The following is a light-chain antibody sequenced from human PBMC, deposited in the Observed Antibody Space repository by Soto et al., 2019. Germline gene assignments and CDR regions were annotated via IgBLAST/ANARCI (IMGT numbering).Light chain of an antibody. J-gene: IGKJ3*01. CDR1: QSISSSY. CDR3: QQYGSSRFT. Sequence: EIVWTQSPGTLSLSPGERATLSGRASQSISSSYLAWYQQKPGQAPRLLVYGASSRATGIPDRFSGSGSGTDFTLTISRLEPEDFAVYYCQQYGSSRFTFGPGTKVDIK. V-gene: IGKV3-20*01. CDR2: GAS.